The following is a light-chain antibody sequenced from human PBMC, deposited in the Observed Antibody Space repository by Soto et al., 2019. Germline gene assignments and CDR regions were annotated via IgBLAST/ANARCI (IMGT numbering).Light chain of an antibody. CDR2: VAS. Sequence: EIILTQSPDTLSLSPGDRATLSCRASQTVSSNYLAWCQQRPGQAPRLLIYVASTRAAGIPDRVSGSGAGTDFTLTITRLEPEDSAVYFCQQYTGPPTTFGQGTRLEIK. CDR3: QQYTGPPTT. J-gene: IGKJ5*01. CDR1: QTVSSNY. V-gene: IGKV3-20*01.